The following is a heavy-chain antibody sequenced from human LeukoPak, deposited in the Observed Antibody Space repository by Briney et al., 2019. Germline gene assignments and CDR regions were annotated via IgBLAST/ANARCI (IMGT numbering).Heavy chain of an antibody. CDR3: ARGPRFYDSSGYYLRNGRFGY. CDR1: GGSFSGYY. V-gene: IGHV4-34*01. J-gene: IGHJ4*02. D-gene: IGHD3-22*01. Sequence: SETLSPTCAVYGGSFSGYYWSWIRQPPGKGLEWIGEINHSGSTNYNPSLKSRVTISVDTSKNQFSLKLSSVTAADTAVYYCARGPRFYDSSGYYLRNGRFGYWGQGTLVTVSS. CDR2: INHSGST.